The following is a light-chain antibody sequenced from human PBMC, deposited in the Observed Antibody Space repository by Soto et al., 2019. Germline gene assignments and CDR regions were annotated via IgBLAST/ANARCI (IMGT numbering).Light chain of an antibody. CDR3: CSYTNSAYV. J-gene: IGLJ1*01. CDR2: DVS. CDR1: SSDVGAYNY. V-gene: IGLV2-11*01. Sequence: SLLTQPRSVSGSPGPSVTIPCTGTSSDVGAYNYVSWYQQHPAKAPNLLIYDVSKRPSGVPDRFSGSKSGNTASLTISGLQAEDEGDYYCCSYTNSAYVFGTGTKVTVL.